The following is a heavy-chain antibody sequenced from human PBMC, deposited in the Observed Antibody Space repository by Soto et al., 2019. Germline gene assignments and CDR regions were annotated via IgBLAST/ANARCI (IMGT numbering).Heavy chain of an antibody. Sequence: QVQLVQSGAEVKKPGSSVKVSCKASGGTFSSYAISWVRQAPGQGLEWMGGIIPIFGTADYAQKFQGRVTITADESTSAAYMELSSLRSEDTAVYYCGSQDGGSGRSSRVGYYYYGMDVWGQGTTVTVSS. CDR2: IIPIFGTA. CDR1: GGTFSSYA. CDR3: GSQDGGSGRSSRVGYYYYGMDV. J-gene: IGHJ6*02. D-gene: IGHD3-10*01. V-gene: IGHV1-69*12.